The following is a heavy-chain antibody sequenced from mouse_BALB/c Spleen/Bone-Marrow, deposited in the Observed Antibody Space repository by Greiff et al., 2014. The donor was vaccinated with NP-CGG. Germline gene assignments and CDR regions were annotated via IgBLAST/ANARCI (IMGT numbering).Heavy chain of an antibody. CDR3: ARGEITAFAY. CDR2: IHPSDIET. J-gene: IGHJ3*01. D-gene: IGHD2-4*01. Sequence: QVQLQQPGAELVRPGASVKLSCKASGYSFTIYWMNWVKQRPGQGLEWIGMIHPSDIETRLNQKFKDKATLTVDKSSNTAYMQLSSPTSEDSAAYYCARGEITAFAYWGQGTLVTVSA. CDR1: GYSFTIYW. V-gene: IGHV1-61*01.